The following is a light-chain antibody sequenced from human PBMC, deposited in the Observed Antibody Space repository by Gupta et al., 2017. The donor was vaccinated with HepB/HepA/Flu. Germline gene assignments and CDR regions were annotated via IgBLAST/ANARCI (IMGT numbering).Light chain of an antibody. V-gene: IGLV1-47*01. CDR1: SSNIGGNF. J-gene: IGLJ2*01. CDR2: RNN. CDR3: ATWDDSLNNVV. Sequence: QSVLIQPPSASGTPGQRVTISCSGTSSNIGGNFVYWYQQYPGTAPKVLIYRNNKRPSGVPDRFSGSKSGTTASLAISGLRSEDELDYYCATWDDSLNNVVFGGGTKLTVL.